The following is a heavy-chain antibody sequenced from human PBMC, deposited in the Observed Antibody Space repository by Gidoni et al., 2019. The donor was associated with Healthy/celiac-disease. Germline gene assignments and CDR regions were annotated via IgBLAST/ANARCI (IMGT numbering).Heavy chain of an antibody. CDR3: ARDVSLKTIFGVVSPPGY. CDR2: ISRSGSTI. D-gene: IGHD3-3*01. CDR1: GFPFSDYY. J-gene: IGHJ4*02. Sequence: QVQLVASGGGLVKPGGSLRLSCAASGFPFSDYYMSWILQAPGKGLEWVSYISRSGSTIYYADSVKGRFTISRDNAKNSLYLQMNSLRAEDTAVYYCARDVSLKTIFGVVSPPGYWGQGTLVTVSS. V-gene: IGHV3-11*01.